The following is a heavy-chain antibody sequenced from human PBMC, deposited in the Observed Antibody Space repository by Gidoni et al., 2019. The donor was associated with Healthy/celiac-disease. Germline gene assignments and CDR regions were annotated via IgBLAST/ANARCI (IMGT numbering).Heavy chain of an antibody. CDR1: GGSISSYY. Sequence: QVQLQVSGPGLVMPSETLSLTCTVPGGSISSYYWSWIRQPPGKGLEWIVYIYYCGSTNYNPSLKSRVTISVDTSKNQFSLKLSSVTAADTAVYYCACFPAGVDTAMVEEWGQGTLVTVSS. CDR3: ACFPAGVDTAMVEE. J-gene: IGHJ4*02. D-gene: IGHD5-18*01. V-gene: IGHV4-59*01. CDR2: IYYCGST.